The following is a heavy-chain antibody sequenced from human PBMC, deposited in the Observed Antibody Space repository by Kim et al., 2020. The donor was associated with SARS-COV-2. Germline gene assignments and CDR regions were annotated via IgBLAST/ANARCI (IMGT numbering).Heavy chain of an antibody. CDR3: ARGLKIVATIEYYFDY. CDR2: IYYSGST. V-gene: IGHV4-39*07. J-gene: IGHJ4*02. Sequence: SETLSLTCTVSGGSISSSSYYWGWIRQPPGKGLEWIGSIYYSGSTYYNPSLKSRVTISVDTSKNQFSLKLSSVTAADTAVYYCARGLKIVATIEYYFDYWGQGTLVTVSS. D-gene: IGHD5-12*01. CDR1: GGSISSSSYY.